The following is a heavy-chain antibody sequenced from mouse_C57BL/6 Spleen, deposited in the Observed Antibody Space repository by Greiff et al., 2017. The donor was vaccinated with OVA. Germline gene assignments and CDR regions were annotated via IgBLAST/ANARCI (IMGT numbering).Heavy chain of an antibody. V-gene: IGHV1-82*01. CDR1: GSAFSSSW. CDR3: ARWDYYGSSYVGYFDV. Sequence: QVQLKESGPELVKPGASVKISCKASGSAFSSSWMNWVKQRPGQGLEWIGRIYPGDGDTNYNGKFKGKATLTADKSSSTAYMQLSSLTSEDSAVYFCARWDYYGSSYVGYFDVWGTGTTVTVSS. D-gene: IGHD1-1*01. J-gene: IGHJ1*03. CDR2: IYPGDGDT.